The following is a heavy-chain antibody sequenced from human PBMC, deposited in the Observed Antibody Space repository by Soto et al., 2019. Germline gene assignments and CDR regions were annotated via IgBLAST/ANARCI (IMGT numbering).Heavy chain of an antibody. D-gene: IGHD6-19*01. CDR3: ARDREQWLVGYYFDY. CDR2: IWYDGSNK. J-gene: IGHJ4*02. CDR1: GFTFSSYG. Sequence: LRLSCAASGFTFSSYGMHWVRQAPGKGLEWVAVIWYDGSNKYYADSVKGRFTISRDNSKDTLDLQMNSLRAEDTAVYYCARDREQWLVGYYFDYWGQGTLVTVSS. V-gene: IGHV3-33*01.